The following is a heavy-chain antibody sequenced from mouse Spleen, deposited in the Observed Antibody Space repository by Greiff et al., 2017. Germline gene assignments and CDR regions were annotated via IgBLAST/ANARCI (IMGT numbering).Heavy chain of an antibody. J-gene: IGHJ3*01. V-gene: IGHV1S130*01. Sequence: QVQLQQPGSVPVRPGASVKLSCKASGYTFTSSWMHWAKQRPGQGLEWIGEIHPNSGNTNYNEKFKGKATLTVDTSSSTAYVDLSSLTSEDSAVYYCARGPYRYDTWFAYWGQGTLVTVSA. D-gene: IGHD2-14*01. CDR3: ARGPYRYDTWFAY. CDR1: GYTFTSSW. CDR2: IHPNSGNT.